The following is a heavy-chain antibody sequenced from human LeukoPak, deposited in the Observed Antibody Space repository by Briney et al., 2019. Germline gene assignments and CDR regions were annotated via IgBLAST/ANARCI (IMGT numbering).Heavy chain of an antibody. Sequence: SATLSLTCTVSGGSISSYYWSWIWQPAGKGLEWIGRIYTSGSTNYNPSLKSRVTMSVDTSKNQFSLKLSSVTAADTAVYYCARGITYYDILTGRAPSYYMDVWGKGTTVTVSS. CDR3: ARGITYYDILTGRAPSYYMDV. CDR1: GGSISSYY. J-gene: IGHJ6*03. V-gene: IGHV4-4*07. D-gene: IGHD3-9*01. CDR2: IYTSGST.